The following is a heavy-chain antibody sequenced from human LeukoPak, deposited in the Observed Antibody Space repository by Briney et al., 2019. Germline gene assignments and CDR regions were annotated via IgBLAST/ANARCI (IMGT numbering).Heavy chain of an antibody. CDR3: ARRGLTYYYDSSGYSPFDY. CDR2: IYYSGST. Sequence: SETLSLTCTVSGGSISSSSYYWGWIRQPPGKGLEWIGSIYYSGSTYYNPSLKSRVTISVDTSKNQFSLKLSSVTAADTAVYYCARRGLTYYYDSSGYSPFDYWGQGTLVTVSS. J-gene: IGHJ4*02. V-gene: IGHV4-39*01. CDR1: GGSISSSSYY. D-gene: IGHD3-22*01.